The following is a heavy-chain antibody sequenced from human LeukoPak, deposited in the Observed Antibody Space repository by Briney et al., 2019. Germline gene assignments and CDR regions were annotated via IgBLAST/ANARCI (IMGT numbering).Heavy chain of an antibody. CDR1: GYTFTSYA. J-gene: IGHJ4*02. D-gene: IGHD2-2*01. CDR2: INAGNGNT. V-gene: IGHV1-3*01. CDR3: AKALDIVVLPAATGFGDY. Sequence: GASVKVSCKASGYTFTSYAMHWVRQAPGQRLEWMGWINAGNGNTKYSQKFQGRVTITRDTSASTAYMELSSLRSEDTAVYYCAKALDIVVLPAATGFGDYWGQGTLVTVSS.